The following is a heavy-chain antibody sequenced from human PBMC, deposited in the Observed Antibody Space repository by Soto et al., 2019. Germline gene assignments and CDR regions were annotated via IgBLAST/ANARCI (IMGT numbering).Heavy chain of an antibody. J-gene: IGHJ3*02. V-gene: IGHV3-21*01. CDR3: ARGRMGITNVLGDWLVAAAGIDAFDI. CDR2: ISSSSSYI. D-gene: IGHD6-13*01. Sequence: GGSLRLSCAASGFTFSSYSMNWVRQAPGKGLEWVSSISSSSSYIYYADSVKGRFTISRDNAKNSLYLQMNSLRAEDTAVYYCARGRMGITNVLGDWLVAAAGIDAFDIWGQGTMVTVSS. CDR1: GFTFSSYS.